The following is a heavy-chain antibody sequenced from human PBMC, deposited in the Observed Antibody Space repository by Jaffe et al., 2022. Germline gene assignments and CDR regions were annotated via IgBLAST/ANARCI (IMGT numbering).Heavy chain of an antibody. D-gene: IGHD6-6*01. CDR3: ARGQTRIAARPRYSANDY. CDR2: INHSGST. Sequence: QVQLQQWGAGLLKPSETLSLTCAVYGGSFSGYYWSWIRQPPGKGLEWIGEINHSGSTNYNPSLKSRVTISVDTSKNQFSLKLSSVTAADTAVYYCARGQTRIAARPRYSANDYWGQGTLVTVSS. V-gene: IGHV4-34*01. J-gene: IGHJ4*02. CDR1: GGSFSGYY.